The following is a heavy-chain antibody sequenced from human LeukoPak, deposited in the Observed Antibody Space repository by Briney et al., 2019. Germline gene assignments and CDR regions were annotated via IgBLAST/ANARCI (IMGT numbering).Heavy chain of an antibody. Sequence: SETLSLTCAVSGGSISSSNWWSWVRQPPGKGLEWIGNIFYSVSTYYSPSLRSRVTISLDTSRNQFSLKLNSVTAADTAVYYCAKSNGYGLVDIWGQGTMVTVSS. CDR2: IFYSVST. V-gene: IGHV4-4*02. CDR3: AKSNGYGLVDI. J-gene: IGHJ3*02. D-gene: IGHD3-10*01. CDR1: GGSISSSNW.